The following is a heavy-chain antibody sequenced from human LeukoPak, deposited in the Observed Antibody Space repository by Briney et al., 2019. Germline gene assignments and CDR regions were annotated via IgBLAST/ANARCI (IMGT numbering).Heavy chain of an antibody. V-gene: IGHV3-21*01. Sequence: GGSLRLSCAVSGFIFRSYSMNWVRQAPGKGLEWVSSISSSSSYIYYADSVKGRFTISRDNAKNSLYLQMNSLRAEDTAVYYCARANDYYDSSDYYYFFDYWGQGTLVTVSS. CDR1: GFIFRSYS. CDR2: ISSSSSYI. J-gene: IGHJ4*02. CDR3: ARANDYYDSSDYYYFFDY. D-gene: IGHD3-22*01.